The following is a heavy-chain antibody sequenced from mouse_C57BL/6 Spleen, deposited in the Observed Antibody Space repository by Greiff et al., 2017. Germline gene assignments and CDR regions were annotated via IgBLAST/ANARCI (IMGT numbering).Heavy chain of an antibody. Sequence: VQLQQPGAELVKPGASVKMSCKASGYTFTSYWITWVKQRPGQGLEWIGDIYPGSGSTNYNEKFKSKATLTVDTSSSTAYMQLSSLTSEDSAVYYCARSSNDYDNYFDYWGQGTTLTVSS. CDR1: GYTFTSYW. CDR2: IYPGSGST. V-gene: IGHV1-55*01. D-gene: IGHD2-4*01. J-gene: IGHJ2*01. CDR3: ARSSNDYDNYFDY.